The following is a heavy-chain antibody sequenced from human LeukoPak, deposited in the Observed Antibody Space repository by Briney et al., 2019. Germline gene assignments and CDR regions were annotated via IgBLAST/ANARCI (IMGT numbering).Heavy chain of an antibody. D-gene: IGHD3-3*01. Sequence: WASVKVSCKASGYTFTSYYMHWVRQAPGQGLEWMGIINPSGGSTSYAQKFQGRVTMTRDTSTSTVYMELSSLRSEDTAVYYCARDFLESVSAGAAFDYWGQGTLVTVSS. CDR2: INPSGGST. CDR3: ARDFLESVSAGAAFDY. CDR1: GYTFTSYY. J-gene: IGHJ4*02. V-gene: IGHV1-46*01.